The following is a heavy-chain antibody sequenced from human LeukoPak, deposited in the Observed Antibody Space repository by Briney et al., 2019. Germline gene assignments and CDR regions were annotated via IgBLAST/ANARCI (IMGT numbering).Heavy chain of an antibody. CDR3: AKGRGSYYEGFDY. V-gene: IGHV3-23*01. CDR1: GFTFSSYA. J-gene: IGHJ4*02. Sequence: GGSLGLSCAASGFTFSSYAMSWVRQAPGKGLEWVSAISGSGGSTYYADSVKGRFTISRDNSKNTLYLQMNSLRAEDTAVYYCAKGRGSYYEGFDYWGQGTLVTVSS. D-gene: IGHD1-26*01. CDR2: ISGSGGST.